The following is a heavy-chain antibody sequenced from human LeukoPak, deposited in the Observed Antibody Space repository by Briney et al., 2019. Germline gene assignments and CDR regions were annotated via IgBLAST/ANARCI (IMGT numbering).Heavy chain of an antibody. D-gene: IGHD3-16*01. CDR3: AKDGGGANFQH. J-gene: IGHJ1*01. Sequence: GGSLRLSCAASGFTFSSYAMSWVRQAPGKGLEWVSVISGSGDSTYYADSMKGRFTISRDNSKNSLYLQMNSLRTEDTALYYCAKDGGGANFQHWGQGTLVTVSS. CDR1: GFTFSSYA. V-gene: IGHV3-23*01. CDR2: ISGSGDST.